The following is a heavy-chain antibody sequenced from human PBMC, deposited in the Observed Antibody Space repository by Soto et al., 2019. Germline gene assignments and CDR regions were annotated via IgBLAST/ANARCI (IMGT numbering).Heavy chain of an antibody. D-gene: IGHD6-19*01. Sequence: QITLKESGPTLVKPTQTLTLTCTFSGFSLKTYGVSVGWIRQSPGKALEWLALIYWDDDKRYSPSLKSRLTLPKDTSKNQVILTMTNMDPVDTATYYCAHAYTGSDWFQNWFDPWGQGTLVIVSS. CDR3: AHAYTGSDWFQNWFDP. CDR2: IYWDDDK. CDR1: GFSLKTYGVS. J-gene: IGHJ5*02. V-gene: IGHV2-5*02.